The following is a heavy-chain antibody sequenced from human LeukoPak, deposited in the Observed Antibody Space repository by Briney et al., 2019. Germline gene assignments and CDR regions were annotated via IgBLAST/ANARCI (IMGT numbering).Heavy chain of an antibody. V-gene: IGHV3-23*01. Sequence: PGGSLGLSCAASGFTFSSDGMSWVRQAPGKGLEWVSSISASGGGTVYADSVKGRVTISRDNSKNTLYLQMHSLRAEDTAVYSCAKNLLGSEAFSWYFDLWGRGTLVTVSS. J-gene: IGHJ2*01. D-gene: IGHD1-26*01. CDR3: AKNLLGSEAFSWYFDL. CDR1: GFTFSSDG. CDR2: ISASGGGT.